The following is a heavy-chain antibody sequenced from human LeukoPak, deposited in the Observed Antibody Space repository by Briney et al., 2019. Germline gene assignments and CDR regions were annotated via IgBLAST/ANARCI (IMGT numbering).Heavy chain of an antibody. Sequence: GGSLRLSCAASGLTFNNYATHWVRQAPGKGLESVAAISYDGSKKYYADSMKGRFTISRDNTQNTLYLQMNSLQPEDTAVYYCARVRGNQYSLRAAGAFDIWGQGTRVTVSS. D-gene: IGHD2-21*01. CDR1: GLTFNNYA. J-gene: IGHJ3*02. CDR3: ARVRGNQYSLRAAGAFDI. CDR2: ISYDGSKK. V-gene: IGHV3-30*04.